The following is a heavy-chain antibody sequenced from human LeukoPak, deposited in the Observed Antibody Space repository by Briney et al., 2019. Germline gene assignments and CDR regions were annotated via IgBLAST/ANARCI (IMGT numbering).Heavy chain of an antibody. CDR3: SRGWIMGGRTEVALEY. V-gene: IGHV3-74*01. D-gene: IGHD1-1*01. CDR2: INGDGTET. Sequence: GGSLRLSCVASGFAFSAYWMHWVRQAPGEGLVWVSRINGDGTETTYADSVKGRLSVSRDNAKNTVYLQMNSLKVEDTAVYYCSRGWIMGGRTEVALEYWGQGILVTVSS. CDR1: GFAFSAYW. J-gene: IGHJ4*02.